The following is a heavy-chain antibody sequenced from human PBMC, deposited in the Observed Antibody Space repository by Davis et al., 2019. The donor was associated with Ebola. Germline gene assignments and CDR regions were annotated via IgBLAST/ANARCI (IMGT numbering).Heavy chain of an antibody. CDR2: IYYSGST. CDR3: ARPWYSGTYYDAYDI. V-gene: IGHV4-59*08. CDR1: GGSISSYY. J-gene: IGHJ3*02. Sequence: MPSETLSLTCTVSGGSISSYYWSWIRQSPGKGLEWIGYIYYSGSTNYNPSLKSRVTISVDTSKNQFSLKLSSATAADTAVYYCARPWYSGTYYDAYDIWGQGTMVAVSS. D-gene: IGHD1-26*01.